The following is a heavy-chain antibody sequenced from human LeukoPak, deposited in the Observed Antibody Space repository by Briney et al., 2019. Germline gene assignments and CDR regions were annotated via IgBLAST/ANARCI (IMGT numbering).Heavy chain of an antibody. Sequence: SETLSLTCTVSGGSISSGSYYWSWIRQPAGKGLEWIGRIYTSGSTNYNPSLKSRVTISVDTSKNQFSLKLSSVTAADTAVYYCASLVGALDDFDVWGQGTMVTVSS. J-gene: IGHJ3*01. CDR3: ASLVGALDDFDV. V-gene: IGHV4-61*02. CDR2: IYTSGST. CDR1: GGSISSGSYY. D-gene: IGHD1-26*01.